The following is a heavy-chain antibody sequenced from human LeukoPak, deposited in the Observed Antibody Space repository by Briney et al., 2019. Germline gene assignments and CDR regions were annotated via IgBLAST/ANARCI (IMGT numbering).Heavy chain of an antibody. J-gene: IGHJ4*02. CDR2: INPESTTI. CDR3: VKDHTGEQDK. V-gene: IGHV3-74*01. D-gene: IGHD1-1*01. Sequence: GGSLRLSCAASGFTFSSFWIHWVRHVPGKGLVWVARINPESTTISYADSVKGRFTISRDNARNTLHLQMNSLRVEDTAIYYCVKDHTGEQDKWGQGTLVTVSS. CDR1: GFTFSSFW.